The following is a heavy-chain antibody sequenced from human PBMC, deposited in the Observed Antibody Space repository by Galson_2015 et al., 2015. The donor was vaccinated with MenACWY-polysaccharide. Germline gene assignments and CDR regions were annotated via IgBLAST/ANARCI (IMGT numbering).Heavy chain of an antibody. CDR3: TRIVARKHPFVDS. D-gene: IGHD5-12*01. J-gene: IGHJ4*02. CDR2: MNPNRGNT. CDR1: GYKFSSYD. Sequence: SVKVSYKASGYKFSSYDINWVRQASGQGLEWMGWMNPNRGNTGYAQRFQGRVAMTRDTATSTAYMELRLLRYDDTAVYYCTRIVARKHPFVDSWGQGTLVSVS. V-gene: IGHV1-8*01.